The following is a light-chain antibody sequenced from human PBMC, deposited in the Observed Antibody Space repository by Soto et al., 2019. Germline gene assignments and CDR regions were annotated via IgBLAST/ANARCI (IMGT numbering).Light chain of an antibody. J-gene: IGLJ2*01. CDR3: SSYTSSTTVI. V-gene: IGLV2-14*01. Sequence: QSALTQPASVSGSPGQSITISCTGTSTDVGGYNYVSWYQQYPGKAPKLMIYDVSNRPSGVSNRFSGSKSDNTASLTISGLQAEDDADYYCSSYTSSTTVIFGGGTKLTVL. CDR1: STDVGGYNY. CDR2: DVS.